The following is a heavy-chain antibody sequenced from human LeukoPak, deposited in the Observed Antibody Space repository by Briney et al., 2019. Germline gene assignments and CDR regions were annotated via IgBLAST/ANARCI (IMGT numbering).Heavy chain of an antibody. CDR2: INHSGST. CDR1: GGSFSGYY. J-gene: IGHJ4*02. Sequence: PSETLSLTCAVYGGSFSGYYWSWIRQPPGKGLEWIGEINHSGSTNYNPSLKSRVTISVDTSKNQFSLKLSSVTAADTAVYYCARHGMGATTAFDYWGQGTLVTVSS. D-gene: IGHD1-26*01. CDR3: ARHGMGATTAFDY. V-gene: IGHV4-34*01.